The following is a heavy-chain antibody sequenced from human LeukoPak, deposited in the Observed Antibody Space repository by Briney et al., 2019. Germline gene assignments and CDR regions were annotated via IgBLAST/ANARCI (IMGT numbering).Heavy chain of an antibody. CDR2: INPSGGST. CDR1: GYTFTSYD. V-gene: IGHV1-46*01. CDR3: ARFPASPSTGTATSYYYYGMDV. J-gene: IGHJ6*02. D-gene: IGHD2-15*01. Sequence: GASVKVSCKASGYTFTSYDINWVRQATGQGLEWMGIINPSGGSTSYAQKFQGRVTMTRDTSTSTVYMELSSLRSEDTAVYYCARFPASPSTGTATSYYYYGMDVWGQGTTVTVSS.